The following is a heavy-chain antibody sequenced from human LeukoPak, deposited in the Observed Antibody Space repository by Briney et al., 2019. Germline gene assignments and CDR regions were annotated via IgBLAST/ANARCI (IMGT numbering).Heavy chain of an antibody. Sequence: GGSLRLSCAASGFTFSDSYMGWIRQAPGKGLEWVSYISSSGSTIYYADSVKGRFTISRDNAKNSLYLQMNSLRVEDTAVYYCARDSQRWGNFDSWGQGTLVSVSS. CDR2: ISSSGSTI. CDR1: GFTFSDSY. CDR3: ARDSQRWGNFDS. V-gene: IGHV3-11*04. D-gene: IGHD5-24*01. J-gene: IGHJ4*02.